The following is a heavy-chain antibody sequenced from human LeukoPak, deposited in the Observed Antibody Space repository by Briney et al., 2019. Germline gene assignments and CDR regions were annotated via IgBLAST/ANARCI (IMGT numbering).Heavy chain of an antibody. CDR3: AGVKSIAARPGRDAFDI. Sequence: SETLSLTCAVSGGSFSGYYWSWLRQPPGKGLEWIGEINHSGSTNYNPSLKSRVTISVDTSKNQFSLKLSSVTAADTAVYYCAGVKSIAARPGRDAFDIRGQGTMVTVSS. CDR1: GGSFSGYY. V-gene: IGHV4-34*01. J-gene: IGHJ3*02. D-gene: IGHD6-6*01. CDR2: INHSGST.